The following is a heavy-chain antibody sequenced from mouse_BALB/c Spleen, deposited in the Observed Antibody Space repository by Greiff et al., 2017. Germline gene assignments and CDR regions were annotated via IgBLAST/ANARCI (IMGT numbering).Heavy chain of an antibody. CDR1: GFTFTDYY. V-gene: IGHV7-3*02. Sequence: EVQVVESGGGLVQPGGSLRLSCATSGFTFTDYYMSWVRQPPGKALEWLGFIRNKANGYTTEYSASVKGRFTISRDNSQSILYLQMNTLRAEDSATYYCARDTRGYGYFAYWGQGTLVTVSA. J-gene: IGHJ3*01. CDR2: IRNKANGYTT. D-gene: IGHD1-2*01. CDR3: ARDTRGYGYFAY.